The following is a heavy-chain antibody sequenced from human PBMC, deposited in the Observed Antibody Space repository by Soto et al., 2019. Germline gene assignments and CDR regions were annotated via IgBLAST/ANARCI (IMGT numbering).Heavy chain of an antibody. CDR3: ARGADYYVWCSYRYGYFAY. Sequence: QVQLQESGPGLVKPSQTLSLTCTVSGGSISGGGYYWRWIRQHPGKGLEWIGSIYYSGSTYYNPSLKSRVTVSVVKSKNPFSLRLSSVTAADTAVYYCARGADYYVWCSYRYGYFAYWGQGTLVIVSS. V-gene: IGHV4-31*03. CDR1: GGSISGGGYY. D-gene: IGHD3-16*02. CDR2: IYYSGST. J-gene: IGHJ4*02.